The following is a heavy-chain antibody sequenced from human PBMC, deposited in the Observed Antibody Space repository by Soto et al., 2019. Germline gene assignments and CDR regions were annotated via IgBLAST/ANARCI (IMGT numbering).Heavy chain of an antibody. D-gene: IGHD3-10*01. CDR1: GFTFSNAW. V-gene: IGHV3-15*01. J-gene: IGHJ5*02. CDR3: TTDKSRMTMVRGPENWFDP. Sequence: EVQLVESGGGLVKPGGSLRLSCAASGFTFSNAWMSWVRQAPGKGLEWVGRIKSKTDGGTTDYAAPVKGRFTISRDDSKNTLYLQMNSLTTEDTDVYYCTTDKSRMTMVRGPENWFDPWGQGTLVTVSS. CDR2: IKSKTDGGTT.